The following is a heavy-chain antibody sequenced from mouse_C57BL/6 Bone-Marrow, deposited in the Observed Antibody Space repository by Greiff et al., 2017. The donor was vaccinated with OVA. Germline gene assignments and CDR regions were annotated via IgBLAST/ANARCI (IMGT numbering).Heavy chain of an antibody. J-gene: IGHJ2*01. CDR1: GYTFTSYG. Sequence: VHLVESGAELARPGASVKLSCKASGYTFTSYGISWVKQRTGQGLEWIGEIYPRSGNTYYNEKFKGKATLTADKSSSTAYMELRSLTSEDSAVYFCARRSLYDGYFSFDYWGQGTTLTVSS. CDR2: IYPRSGNT. D-gene: IGHD2-3*01. CDR3: ARRSLYDGYFSFDY. V-gene: IGHV1-81*01.